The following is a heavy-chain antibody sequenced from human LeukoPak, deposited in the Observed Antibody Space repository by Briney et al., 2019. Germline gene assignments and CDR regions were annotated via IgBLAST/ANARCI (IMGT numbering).Heavy chain of an antibody. CDR3: ARHNVRQQRWFDP. D-gene: IGHD3-10*02. CDR2: IYYSGST. Sequence: SETLSLTCTVSGGSISSSSYYWGWIRQPPGKGLEWIGSIYYSGSTYYNPSLKSRVTISVDTSRNQFSLNLSSVTAADTAVYYCARHNVRQQRWFDPWGQGTLVTVSS. J-gene: IGHJ5*02. CDR1: GGSISSSSYY. V-gene: IGHV4-39*01.